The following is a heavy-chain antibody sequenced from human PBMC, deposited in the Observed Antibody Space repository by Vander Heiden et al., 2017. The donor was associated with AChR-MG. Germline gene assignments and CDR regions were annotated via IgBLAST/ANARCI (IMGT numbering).Heavy chain of an antibody. CDR3: ARDLQIAARTYRGY. CDR2: ISSSGSTI. Sequence: EVQLVESGGGLVQPGGSLRLSCAASGFTFSSYEMNWVRQAPGKGLEWVSYISSSGSTIYYADSVKGRFTISRDNAKNSLYLQMNSLRAEDTAVYYCARDLQIAARTYRGYWGQGTLVTVSS. CDR1: GFTFSSYE. J-gene: IGHJ4*02. V-gene: IGHV3-48*03. D-gene: IGHD6-6*01.